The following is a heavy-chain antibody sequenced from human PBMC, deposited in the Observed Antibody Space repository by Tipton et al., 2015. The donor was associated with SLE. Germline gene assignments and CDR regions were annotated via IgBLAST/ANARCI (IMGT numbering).Heavy chain of an antibody. CDR2: VSSRGSP. CDR1: GGSMSSDTYY. V-gene: IGHV4-61*09. Sequence: TLSLTCTVSGGSMSSDTYYWSWIRQPAGKGLECIGHVSSRGSPTYHPSLKSRVTISVDTSKNQFSLKLNSVTAADTAVYYCATNGHGETYEFFTEYLRHWGQGTLVTVSS. CDR3: ATNGHGETYEFFTEYLRH. J-gene: IGHJ1*01. D-gene: IGHD5-12*01.